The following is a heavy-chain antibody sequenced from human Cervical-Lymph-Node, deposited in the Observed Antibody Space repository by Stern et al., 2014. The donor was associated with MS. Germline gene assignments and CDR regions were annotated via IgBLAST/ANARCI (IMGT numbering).Heavy chain of an antibody. J-gene: IGHJ6*02. V-gene: IGHV1-69*01. Sequence: QMQLVQSGAEVKKPGSSVKVSCKASGGTFNVYAINGLRQAPGQGLEWMGGIIPIIGAASYAQKFQGRVTITADGATRTSSMQMSSLRFDDTAVYYCARDGRHTDNYGLDVWGQGTTVTVSS. CDR3: ARDGRHTDNYGLDV. D-gene: IGHD3-9*01. CDR2: IIPIIGAA. CDR1: GGTFNVYA.